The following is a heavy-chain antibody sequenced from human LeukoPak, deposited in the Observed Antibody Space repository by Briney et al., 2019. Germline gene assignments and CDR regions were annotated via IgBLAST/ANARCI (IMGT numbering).Heavy chain of an antibody. D-gene: IGHD6-13*01. Sequence: ASVKVSCKASGYTFTSYDMHWVRQSPGQGLEWMGIINPSGGSTSYAQKFQGRVIMTRDTSTRTVYMELSGLRSEDTAVYSCTTLLDGLAAAGTYFDYWGQGTLVTASS. J-gene: IGHJ4*02. CDR2: INPSGGST. V-gene: IGHV1-46*01. CDR1: GYTFTSYD. CDR3: TTLLDGLAAAGTYFDY.